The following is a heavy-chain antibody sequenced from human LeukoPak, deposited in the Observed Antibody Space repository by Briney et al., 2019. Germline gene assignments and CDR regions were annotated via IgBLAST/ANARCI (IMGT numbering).Heavy chain of an antibody. CDR3: VRDGVGATTYFGYFDH. D-gene: IGHD1-26*01. Sequence: GGSLRLSCAASGISFSAHGMHWVRQAPGKGLEWVAVIRFDGSNIHYADSVKGRFTISRDNSKNTLYLQMNSLRAEDTAVYYCVRDGVGATTYFGYFDHWGQGNLVTVSS. J-gene: IGHJ4*02. CDR2: IRFDGSNI. CDR1: GISFSAHG. V-gene: IGHV3-33*01.